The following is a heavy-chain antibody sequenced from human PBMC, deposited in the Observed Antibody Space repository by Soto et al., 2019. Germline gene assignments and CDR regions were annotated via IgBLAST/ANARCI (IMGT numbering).Heavy chain of an antibody. D-gene: IGHD2-2*01. CDR3: GRSRIVVVPAVMAGGMAV. Sequence: QVQLQQWGAGLLKPSETLSLTCAVYGGSFSGYYWSWIRQPPGKGLEWIGEINHSGSTNYNPSLKGGVPIPVDPSKTRFPLRLGSVPPGDRAVHYWGRSRIVVVPAVMAGGMAVWGQGTRATVSS. V-gene: IGHV4-34*01. CDR1: GGSFSGYY. J-gene: IGHJ6*02. CDR2: INHSGST.